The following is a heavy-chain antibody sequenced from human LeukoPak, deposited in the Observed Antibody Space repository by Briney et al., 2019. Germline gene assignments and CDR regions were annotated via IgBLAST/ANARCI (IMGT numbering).Heavy chain of an antibody. D-gene: IGHD5-12*01. CDR1: GGSFSGYY. J-gene: IGHJ6*02. V-gene: IGHV4-34*01. Sequence: SETLSLTCAVYGGSFSGYYWSWIRQPPGKGLEWIGEINHSGSTNYNPSLKSRVTISVDTSKNQLSLKLSSVTAADTAVYYCARGHGGYRAYYYYGRDVWGQGTTVTVSS. CDR3: ARGHGGYRAYYYYGRDV. CDR2: INHSGST.